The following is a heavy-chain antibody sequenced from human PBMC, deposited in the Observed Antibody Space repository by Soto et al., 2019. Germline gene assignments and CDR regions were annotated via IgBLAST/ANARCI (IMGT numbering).Heavy chain of an antibody. Sequence: QGQLVQSGPEVKRPGSSVKISCKDSGGLFSSFAVSWVRQAPGQGLEWLGGIIPVFGTTNYAEKFQDRVTMTADESTNTAEMELSGLKSGDTAIYYCGRGGGPYVWFNEFWGQGTLVTVTS. J-gene: IGHJ4*02. V-gene: IGHV1-69*01. CDR1: GGLFSSFA. D-gene: IGHD3-16*01. CDR3: GRGGGPYVWFNEF. CDR2: IIPVFGTT.